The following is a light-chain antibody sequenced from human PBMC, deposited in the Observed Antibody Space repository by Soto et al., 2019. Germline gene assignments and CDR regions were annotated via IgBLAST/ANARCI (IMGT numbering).Light chain of an antibody. J-gene: IGKJ4*01. CDR3: QQYNNWPPLT. V-gene: IGKV3-15*01. CDR1: QSVSSN. Sequence: EIVMTQSPATLSVSPGERATLSCRASQSVSSNLAWYQQKPGQAPRLLIYGASTMATGIPARFSGSGSGTEFTLTISSLQSEDFAVYYCQQYNNWPPLTVGGGTKVESK. CDR2: GAS.